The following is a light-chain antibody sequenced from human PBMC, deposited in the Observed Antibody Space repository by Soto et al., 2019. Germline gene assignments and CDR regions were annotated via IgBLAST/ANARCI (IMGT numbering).Light chain of an antibody. CDR2: AAS. Sequence: DIPMTQSPSSLSASVGDRVTITCRASQGISNYLAWYQQKPGKVPKLLIYAASTLQSGVPSRFIGSVSGTDFTLTISSLQPEDVATYYCQKYNSAPRTFGQGTKVEIK. V-gene: IGKV1-27*01. J-gene: IGKJ1*01. CDR3: QKYNSAPRT. CDR1: QGISNY.